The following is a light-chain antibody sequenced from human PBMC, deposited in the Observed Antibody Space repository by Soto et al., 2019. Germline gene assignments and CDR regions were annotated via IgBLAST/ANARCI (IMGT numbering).Light chain of an antibody. CDR2: AVS. Sequence: QSVLTQPASVSGSPGQSITISCSGTSSDIGSYNHVAWYQQFPGKSPKLMIYAVSDRPPGVSDRFSGSKSGITASLTISGLQTEDEADYYCISHTDGQSYLFGAGKKVTV. CDR3: ISHTDGQSYL. J-gene: IGLJ1*01. V-gene: IGLV2-14*03. CDR1: SSDIGSYNH.